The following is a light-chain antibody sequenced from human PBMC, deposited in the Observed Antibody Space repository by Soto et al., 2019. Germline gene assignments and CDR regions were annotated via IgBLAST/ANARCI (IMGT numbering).Light chain of an antibody. CDR1: SSNIGNNY. CDR2: ENN. J-gene: IGLJ2*01. CDR3: GTWDSSLSAGV. Sequence: QSVLTQPPSVSAAPGQKVTISCSGFSSNIGNNYVSWYQQVPGTAPKLLIYENNKRPSGIPDRFSGSKSGTSATPDITGLQTGDEADYYCGTWDSSLSAGVFGGGTKVTVL. V-gene: IGLV1-51*01.